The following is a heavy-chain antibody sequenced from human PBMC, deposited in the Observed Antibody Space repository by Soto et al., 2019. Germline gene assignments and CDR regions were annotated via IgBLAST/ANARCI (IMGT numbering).Heavy chain of an antibody. CDR1: GYTFTSYG. V-gene: IGHV1-18*01. CDR3: ARGGGYCSSTSCLNWFDP. CDR2: ISAYNGNT. D-gene: IGHD2-2*01. J-gene: IGHJ5*02. Sequence: ASVKVSCKASGYTFTSYGISWVRQAPGQGLEWMGWISAYNGNTNYAQKLQGRVTMTTGTSTSTAYMELRSLRSDDTAVYYCARGGGYCSSTSCLNWFDPWGQGTLVTVSS.